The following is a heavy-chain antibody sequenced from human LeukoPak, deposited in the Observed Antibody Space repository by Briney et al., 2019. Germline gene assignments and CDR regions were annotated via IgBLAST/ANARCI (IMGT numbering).Heavy chain of an antibody. V-gene: IGHV3-30*02. Sequence: GGSLRHSRAASEFTFSTYGLHWVSQAPGKGLEWVAYIHFDGSNRHYIDSVKGRFTISRDNSENTLYLQMNSLRPEDTAVYYCAKDRGDLGLYLDYWGQGTLVTVSS. D-gene: IGHD3-10*01. CDR3: AKDRGDLGLYLDY. CDR1: EFTFSTYG. J-gene: IGHJ4*02. CDR2: IHFDGSNR.